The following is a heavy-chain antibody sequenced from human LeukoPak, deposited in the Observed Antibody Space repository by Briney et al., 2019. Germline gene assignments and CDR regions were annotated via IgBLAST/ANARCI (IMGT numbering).Heavy chain of an antibody. CDR1: GFPFSTHS. Sequence: GGSLRLSCAASGFPFSTHSLNWVRQAPGKGLEWVSSLTGGSYYIYYADSLKGRFTISRDNAKDSLYLQMNRLRAEDTAVYYCASITGTYSDAFDIWGQGTMVTVSS. J-gene: IGHJ3*02. D-gene: IGHD3-3*01. V-gene: IGHV3-21*01. CDR3: ASITGTYSDAFDI. CDR2: LTGGSYYI.